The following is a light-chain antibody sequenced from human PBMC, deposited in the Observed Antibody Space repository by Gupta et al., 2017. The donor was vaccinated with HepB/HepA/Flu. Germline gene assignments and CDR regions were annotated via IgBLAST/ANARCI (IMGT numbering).Light chain of an antibody. CDR1: QSVSSSY. Sequence: SPGERATLSCRASQSVSSSYLAWYQQKPGQAPRLLIYGASSRATGIPDRFSGSGSGTDFTLTISRLEPEDFAVYYCQQDGSSPFTFGHGTKVDIK. V-gene: IGKV3-20*01. J-gene: IGKJ3*01. CDR3: QQDGSSPFT. CDR2: GAS.